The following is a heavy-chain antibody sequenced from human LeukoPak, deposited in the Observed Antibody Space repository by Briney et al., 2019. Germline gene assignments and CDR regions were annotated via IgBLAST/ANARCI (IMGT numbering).Heavy chain of an antibody. Sequence: SETLSLTCTVSGGSISSYYWSWIRQPPGKGLEWIGYIYFSGNTNYNPSLKSRVTISLDTSKNQFSLKLNSVAAADTAVYYCAGLRFGDYIDYWGQGTLVTVSS. D-gene: IGHD3-10*01. J-gene: IGHJ4*02. CDR3: AGLRFGDYIDY. CDR1: GGSISSYY. V-gene: IGHV4-59*08. CDR2: IYFSGNT.